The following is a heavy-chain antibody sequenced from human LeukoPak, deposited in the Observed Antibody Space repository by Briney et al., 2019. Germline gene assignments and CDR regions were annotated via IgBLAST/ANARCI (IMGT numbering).Heavy chain of an antibody. CDR3: ARDKDLRFLEWFIDY. V-gene: IGHV1-69*04. J-gene: IGHJ4*02. CDR1: GDTFSSDA. D-gene: IGHD3-3*01. Sequence: ASVKVSCKASGDTFSSDAISWVRQAPGQGLEWMGRIIPIFGIANYAQKFQGRVTITADKSTSTAYMELSSLRSEDTAVYYCARDKDLRFLEWFIDYWGQGTLVTVSS. CDR2: IIPIFGIA.